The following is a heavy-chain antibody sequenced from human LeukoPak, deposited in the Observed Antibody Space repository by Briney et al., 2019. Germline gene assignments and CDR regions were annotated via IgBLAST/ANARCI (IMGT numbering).Heavy chain of an antibody. D-gene: IGHD2-21*02. CDR1: GFTFSSYS. Sequence: GVLRLSCAASGFTFSSYSMNWVRQAPGKGLEWVSAISGSGGSTYYADSVKGRFTISRDNSKNTLYLQMNSLRAEDTAVYYCAKGQHIVVVTARDWFDPWGQGTLVTVSS. CDR2: ISGSGGST. CDR3: AKGQHIVVVTARDWFDP. V-gene: IGHV3-23*01. J-gene: IGHJ5*02.